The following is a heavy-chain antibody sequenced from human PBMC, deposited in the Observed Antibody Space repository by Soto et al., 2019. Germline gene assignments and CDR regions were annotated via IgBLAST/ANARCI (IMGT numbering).Heavy chain of an antibody. Sequence: QVQLVQSGAAVKKPGSSVKVSCKASGGTFSSYAISWVRQAPGQGLEWMGGIIPIFGTANYAQKFQGRVTITADESTSTAYVERSSLRSEDTAVYYCAVQTGTGGIVVVTARFDYWGQGTLVTVSS. J-gene: IGHJ4*02. CDR3: AVQTGTGGIVVVTARFDY. D-gene: IGHD2-21*02. V-gene: IGHV1-69*12. CDR2: IIPIFGTA. CDR1: GGTFSSYA.